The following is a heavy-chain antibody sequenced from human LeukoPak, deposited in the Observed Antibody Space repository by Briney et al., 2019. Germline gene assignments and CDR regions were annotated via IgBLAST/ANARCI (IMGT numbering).Heavy chain of an antibody. Sequence: GASVKVSCKASGGTFSSYAISWVRQAPGQGLEWMGGITPIFGTANYAQKFQGRVTITADESTSTAYMELSSLRSEDTAVYYCARDHCSGGTCYGWFDPWGQGTLVTVSS. CDR2: ITPIFGTA. V-gene: IGHV1-69*01. CDR3: ARDHCSGGTCYGWFDP. CDR1: GGTFSSYA. J-gene: IGHJ5*02. D-gene: IGHD2-15*01.